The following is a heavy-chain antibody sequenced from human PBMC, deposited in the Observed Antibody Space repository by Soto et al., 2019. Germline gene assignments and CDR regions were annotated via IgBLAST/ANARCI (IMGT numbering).Heavy chain of an antibody. CDR2: IIPIFGTA. Sequence: SVKVSFKASGGTFSSYAISWVRQAPGQGLEWMGGIIPIFGTANYAQKFQGRVTITADESTSTAYMELSSLRSEDTAVYYCARDRADGSGSYYKGLSDYWGQGTLVTVSS. D-gene: IGHD3-10*01. J-gene: IGHJ4*02. CDR1: GGTFSSYA. V-gene: IGHV1-69*13. CDR3: ARDRADGSGSYYKGLSDY.